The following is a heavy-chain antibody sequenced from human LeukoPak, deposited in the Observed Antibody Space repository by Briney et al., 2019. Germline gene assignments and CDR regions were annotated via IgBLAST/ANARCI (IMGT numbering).Heavy chain of an antibody. J-gene: IGHJ4*02. CDR3: ARNYYDTAGHFGY. D-gene: IGHD3-22*01. CDR2: INPSGGAT. V-gene: IGHV1-46*01. Sequence: ASVKVSCKASGYTFTSYYMHWVRQAPGQGLEWMGLINPSGGATTFAQKFRGRVTMTRDMSTGTVFMELSSLTSDDTAVYFCARNYYDTAGHFGYWGQGTLVTVSS. CDR1: GYTFTSYY.